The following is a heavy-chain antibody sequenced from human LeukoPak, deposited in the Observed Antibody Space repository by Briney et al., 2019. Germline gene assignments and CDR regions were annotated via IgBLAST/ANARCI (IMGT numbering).Heavy chain of an antibody. J-gene: IGHJ6*02. Sequence: PGRSLRLSCAASGFTFSSYGMHWVRQAPGKGLEWVAVISYDGSNKYYADSVKGRFTISRDNSKNTLYLQMNSLRAEDTAVYYCAKTADSSGWHYYYYGMDVWGQGTTVTVSS. CDR2: ISYDGSNK. CDR3: AKTADSSGWHYYYYGMDV. D-gene: IGHD6-19*01. CDR1: GFTFSSYG. V-gene: IGHV3-30*18.